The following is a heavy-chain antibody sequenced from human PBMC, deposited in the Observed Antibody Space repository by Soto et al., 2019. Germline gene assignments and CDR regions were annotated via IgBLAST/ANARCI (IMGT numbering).Heavy chain of an antibody. J-gene: IGHJ4*02. D-gene: IGHD7-27*01. CDR2: ISGSSKTI. CDR1: GLTFSGDS. Sequence: GGSLRLSCVASGLTFSGDSINWVRQAPGKGLEWVSYISGSSKTIHYADSVKGRFTISRDNAKYSVYLQMNSLRDEDMVVYYCARDKNWAFDYWGQGALVPVSS. V-gene: IGHV3-48*02. CDR3: ARDKNWAFDY.